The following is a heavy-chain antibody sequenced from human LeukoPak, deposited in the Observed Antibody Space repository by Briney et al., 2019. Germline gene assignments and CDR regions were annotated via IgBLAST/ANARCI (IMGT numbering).Heavy chain of an antibody. CDR2: VRYDGSQK. D-gene: IGHD1-26*01. J-gene: IGHJ4*02. CDR3: AKGGARLHSYYFDY. CDR1: GFTFSKFA. Sequence: GRSLRLSCAAAGFTFSKFAMHWVRQAPGKGLDWVAFVRYDGSQKYYADSVKGRFTLSRDNSKNTLYLQMNSLRAEDTAVFYCAKGGARLHSYYFDYWGQGTLVTVSS. V-gene: IGHV3-30*02.